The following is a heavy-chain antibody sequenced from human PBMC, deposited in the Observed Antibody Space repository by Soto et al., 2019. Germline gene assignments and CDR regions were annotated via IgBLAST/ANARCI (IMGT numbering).Heavy chain of an antibody. CDR2: ISSSSSYI. V-gene: IGHV3-21*01. J-gene: IGHJ4*02. Sequence: PGGSLRLSCAASGFTFSSYSMSWVRQAPGKGLEWVSSISSSSSYIYYADSVKGRFTISRDNAKNSLYLQMNSLRAEDTAVYYCASEVGPPVSGWGQGTLVTVSS. CDR3: ASEVGPPVSG. D-gene: IGHD1-26*01. CDR1: GFTFSSYS.